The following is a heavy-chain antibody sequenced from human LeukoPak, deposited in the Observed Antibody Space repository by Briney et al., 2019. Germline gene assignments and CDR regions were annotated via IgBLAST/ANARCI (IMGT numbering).Heavy chain of an antibody. Sequence: SETLSLTCTVSGGSISSGGYYWSWIRQHPGKGLEWIGYIYYSGSTYYNPSLKSRVTISVDTSKNQFSLKLSSVTAADTAVYYCAREKYDSSLDYWGQGTLVTVSS. J-gene: IGHJ4*02. V-gene: IGHV4-31*03. CDR3: AREKYDSSLDY. CDR2: IYYSGST. D-gene: IGHD3-22*01. CDR1: GGSISSGGYY.